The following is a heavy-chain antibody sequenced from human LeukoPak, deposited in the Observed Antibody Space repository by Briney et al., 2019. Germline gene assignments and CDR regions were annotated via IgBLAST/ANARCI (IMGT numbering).Heavy chain of an antibody. Sequence: GGSLRLSCAASGFTFSNYAMSWVRQAPGNGLEWVSAISDSGGATNCADSVKGRFTISRDNSKNTLYLQMNSLRAEDTAVYYCAKRSCGGGSCNFDYWGQGTLVTVSS. CDR2: ISDSGGAT. CDR3: AKRSCGGGSCNFDY. V-gene: IGHV3-23*01. J-gene: IGHJ4*02. D-gene: IGHD2-15*01. CDR1: GFTFSNYA.